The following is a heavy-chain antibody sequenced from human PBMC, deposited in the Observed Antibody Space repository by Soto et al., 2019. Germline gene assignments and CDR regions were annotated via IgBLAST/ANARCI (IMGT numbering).Heavy chain of an antibody. Sequence: QVQLVESGGGVVQPGRSLRLSCAASGFTFSSYAMHWVRQAPGKGLEWVAVISYDGSNKYYADSVKGRFTISRDNSKNTLYLQMNSLRAEDTAVYYCARDTSTGYAYPFALDSYGMDVWGQGTTVTVSS. CDR2: ISYDGSNK. CDR3: ARDTSTGYAYPFALDSYGMDV. D-gene: IGHD5-12*01. J-gene: IGHJ6*02. V-gene: IGHV3-30-3*01. CDR1: GFTFSSYA.